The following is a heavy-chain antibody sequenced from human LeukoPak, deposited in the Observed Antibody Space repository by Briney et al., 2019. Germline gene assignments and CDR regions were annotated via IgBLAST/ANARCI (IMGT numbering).Heavy chain of an antibody. V-gene: IGHV1-18*01. D-gene: IGHD1-1*01. CDR1: GYTLTRYG. CDR2: ISAYNGNT. CDR3: AGEIRVQIRGNWFDP. J-gene: IGHJ5*02. Sequence: ASVKVSCKAFGYTLTRYGICTVRQAPGQGPEWMGWISAYNGNTNYVQKFQGRVTMTTDTSTSTDYTNLRSLRFVGTAIYNCAGEIRVQIRGNWFDPWGQGTLVTVFS.